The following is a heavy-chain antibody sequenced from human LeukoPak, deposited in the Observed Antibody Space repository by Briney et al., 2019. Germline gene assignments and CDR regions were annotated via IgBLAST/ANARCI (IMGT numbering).Heavy chain of an antibody. D-gene: IGHD3-22*01. CDR2: ISAYNGNT. J-gene: IGHJ4*02. CDR3: ARARLYYCDSSGPPAPHFDY. V-gene: IGHV1-18*01. Sequence: PGASVKVSCKASGYTFTSYGISWVRQAPGQGLEWMGWISAYNGNTNYAQKLQGRVTMTTDTSTSTAYMELRSLRSDDTAVYYCARARLYYCDSSGPPAPHFDYWGQGTLVTVSS. CDR1: GYTFTSYG.